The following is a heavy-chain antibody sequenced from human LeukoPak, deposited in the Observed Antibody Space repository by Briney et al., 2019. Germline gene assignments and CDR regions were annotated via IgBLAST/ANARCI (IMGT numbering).Heavy chain of an antibody. Sequence: GGSLRLSCATSGFNFDRYTIHWVRHAPGKGLEWVSLAGWAGGTTFYSGSVRGRFTISRDSGRKSVYLQMNSLTTDDTAFYFCAKELDTMFFDYWGQGALVTVSS. CDR3: AKELDTMFFDY. J-gene: IGHJ4*02. D-gene: IGHD3-10*02. V-gene: IGHV3-43*01. CDR2: AGWAGGTT. CDR1: GFNFDRYT.